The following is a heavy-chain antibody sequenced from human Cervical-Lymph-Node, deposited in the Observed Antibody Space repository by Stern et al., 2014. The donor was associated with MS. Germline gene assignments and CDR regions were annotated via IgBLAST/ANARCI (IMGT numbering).Heavy chain of an antibody. D-gene: IGHD6-19*01. CDR2: INPSGGST. CDR1: GYTFISYY. J-gene: IGHJ6*02. CDR3: AREVAGHRLGMMDV. V-gene: IGHV1-46*01. Sequence: QLEESGAEVKKPGASVKVSCKASGYTFISYYMHWVRQGPGQGLEWMGIINPSGGSTSYAQKFQGRVTMTRDTSTSTVYMELRSLRSDDTAVYYCAREVAGHRLGMMDVWGQGTTVTVSS.